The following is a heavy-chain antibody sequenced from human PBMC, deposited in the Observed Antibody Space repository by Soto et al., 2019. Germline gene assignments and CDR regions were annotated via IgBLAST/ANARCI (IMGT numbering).Heavy chain of an antibody. CDR2: IHSGGNT. CDR3: ARDSRGGASLH. J-gene: IGHJ4*02. CDR1: GFTVISNY. D-gene: IGHD3-3*01. Sequence: EVQLVETGGYLIQPGGSLRLSCAASGFTVISNYMSWVRQAPGKGLEWVAVIHSGGNTYYADSVMGRFTISRDNSKNTLYLQMNSLRAEDTAVYYCARDSRGGASLHWGQGTLVTVSS. V-gene: IGHV3-53*02.